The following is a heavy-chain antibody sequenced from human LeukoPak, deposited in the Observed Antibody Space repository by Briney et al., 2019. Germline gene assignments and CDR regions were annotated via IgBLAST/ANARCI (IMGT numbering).Heavy chain of an antibody. D-gene: IGHD5-18*01. V-gene: IGHV4-34*01. CDR2: INHSGST. CDR3: ARGGGYSYGLAHDY. J-gene: IGHJ4*02. CDR1: VGSFSGYY. Sequence: SETLSLTCAVYVGSFSGYYWSWIRQPPGKGLEWIGEINHSGSTNYNPSLKSRVTISVDTSKNQFSLKLSSVTAADTAVYYCARGGGYSYGLAHDYWGQGTLVTVSS.